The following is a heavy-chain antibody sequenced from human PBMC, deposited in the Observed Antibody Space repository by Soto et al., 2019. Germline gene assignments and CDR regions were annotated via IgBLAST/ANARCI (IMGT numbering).Heavy chain of an antibody. CDR1: GYTFTSYG. CDR3: ARDHFNRDYDYVWGSYRYTGVGYFDF. D-gene: IGHD3-16*02. J-gene: IGHJ4*02. CDR2: ISAYNGNT. V-gene: IGHV1-18*01. Sequence: QVQLVQSGAEVKKPGASVKVSCKASGYTFTSYGISWVRQAPGQGLEWMGSISAYNGNTNYAQKLRGRVTMTTVTSTSTANIELRSLRSDDTAVYYCARDHFNRDYDYVWGSYRYTGVGYFDFWGQGTLVTVSS.